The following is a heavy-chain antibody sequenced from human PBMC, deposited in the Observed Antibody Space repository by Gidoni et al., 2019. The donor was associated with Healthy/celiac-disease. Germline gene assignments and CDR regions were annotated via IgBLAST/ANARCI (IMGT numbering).Heavy chain of an antibody. V-gene: IGHV4-38-2*02. Sequence: QVQLQESGPGLVKPSEPLSLTCTVSGYSISSGYYWCWIRQPPGKGLEWIGSIYHSGSTYYTPSLKSRVTISVDTSKNQFSLKLSSVTAADTAVYYCARYDYAFDIWGQGTMVTVSS. CDR3: ARYDYAFDI. D-gene: IGHD3-16*01. CDR1: GYSISSGYY. CDR2: IYHSGST. J-gene: IGHJ3*02.